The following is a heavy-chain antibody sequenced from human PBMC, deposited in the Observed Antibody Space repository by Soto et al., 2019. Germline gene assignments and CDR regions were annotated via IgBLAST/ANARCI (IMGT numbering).Heavy chain of an antibody. CDR2: IIPIFGTT. V-gene: IGHV1-69*01. CDR1: GGTFTNYA. CDR3: ARVAYTSRATHWFDC. J-gene: IGHJ5*01. D-gene: IGHD3-16*01. Sequence: QVQLVQSGAEVKKPGSSVKVSCKASGGTFTNYAVSWVRQAPGRGLEWMGDIIPIFGTTNYAQKFQGRVTIAADESTSTGYMELTNLRSEDTALYYCARVAYTSRATHWFDCWGQGTLVTVSS.